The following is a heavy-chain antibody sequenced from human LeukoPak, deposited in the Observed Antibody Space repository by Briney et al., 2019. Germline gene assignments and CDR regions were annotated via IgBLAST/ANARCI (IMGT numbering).Heavy chain of an antibody. D-gene: IGHD2-2*01. CDR2: IIPIFGTA. CDR3: ARDRCSSTSCYTWFDP. J-gene: IGHJ5*02. V-gene: IGHV1-69*05. Sequence: VASVEVSCKASGGTFSSYAISWVRQAPGQGLEWMGGIIPIFGTANYAQKFQGRVTINTDDSTSPAYMELSSLSSEDTAVYYCARDRCSSTSCYTWFDPWGQGTLVTVSS. CDR1: GGTFSSYA.